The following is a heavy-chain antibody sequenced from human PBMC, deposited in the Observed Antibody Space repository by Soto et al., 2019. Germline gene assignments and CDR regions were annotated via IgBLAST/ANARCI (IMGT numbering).Heavy chain of an antibody. CDR3: ARGSCSSTSCYKEYYFDL. CDR1: GGTFSGYA. D-gene: IGHD2-2*02. CDR2: IIPMFGTS. V-gene: IGHV1-69*13. J-gene: IGHJ4*02. Sequence: VKVSCKASGGTFSGYAISWVRQAPGQGLEWMGEIIPMFGTSNYAQKFQGRVTITADESTSTAYMELSSLRSEDTAVYYCARGSCSSTSCYKEYYFDLWGQGTLVTVSS.